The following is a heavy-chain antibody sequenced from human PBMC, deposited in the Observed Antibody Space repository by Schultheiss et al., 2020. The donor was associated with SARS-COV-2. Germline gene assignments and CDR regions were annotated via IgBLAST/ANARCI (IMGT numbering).Heavy chain of an antibody. CDR3: ARQDDTAMGDY. CDR2: IYPGDSDT. V-gene: IGHV5-51*01. Sequence: GGSLRLSCKGSGYSFPNYWIGWVRQTPGKGLEWMGIIYPGDSDTRYSPSFQGQVTISADKSISTAYLQWSSLKASDTAMYYCARQDDTAMGDYWGQGTLVTVSS. D-gene: IGHD5-18*01. CDR1: GYSFPNYW. J-gene: IGHJ4*02.